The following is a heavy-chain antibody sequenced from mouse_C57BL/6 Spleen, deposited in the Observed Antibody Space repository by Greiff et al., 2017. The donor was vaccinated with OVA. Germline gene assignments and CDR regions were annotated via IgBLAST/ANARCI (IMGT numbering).Heavy chain of an antibody. Sequence: EVQRVESGPGLVKPSQSLSLTCSVTGYSITSGYYWNWIRQFPGNKLEWMGYISYDGSNNYNPSLKNRISITRDTSKNQFFLKLNSVTTEDTATYYCARERLSWYFDVWGTGTTVTVSS. CDR1: GYSITSGYY. V-gene: IGHV3-6*01. D-gene: IGHD1-1*02. J-gene: IGHJ1*03. CDR3: ARERLSWYFDV. CDR2: ISYDGSN.